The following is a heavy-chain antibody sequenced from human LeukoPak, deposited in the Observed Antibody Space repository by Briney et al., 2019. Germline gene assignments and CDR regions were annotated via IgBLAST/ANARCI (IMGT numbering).Heavy chain of an antibody. V-gene: IGHV4-59*01. CDR3: ARGGEVPAACDC. CDR2: VYSSGST. Sequence: SETLSLTCTVSGGSISSFYWNWIRQPPGKGLEWIGSVYSSGSTNYNPSLKSRVTTSVDTSKNQFSLKLSSVTAADTAVYYCARGGEVPAACDCWGQGTLVTVSS. J-gene: IGHJ4*02. D-gene: IGHD2-2*01. CDR1: GGSISSFY.